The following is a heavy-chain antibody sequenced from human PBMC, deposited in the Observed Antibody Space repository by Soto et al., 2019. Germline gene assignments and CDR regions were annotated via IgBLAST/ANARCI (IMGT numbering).Heavy chain of an antibody. CDR3: AREAGYCSRTSCYRRAFDT. D-gene: IGHD2-2*01. CDR1: GFTFSGHW. J-gene: IGHJ3*02. CDR2: INTDGGSS. Sequence: EVQLVESGGDLIQPGGSLRLSCAASGFTFSGHWMHWVRQVPGKGLEWVSRINTDGGSSAYADSVKGRFTISRDNAKNTLYLQMNGLRAGDTAVYYCAREAGYCSRTSCYRRAFDTWGQGTTVTVS. V-gene: IGHV3-74*03.